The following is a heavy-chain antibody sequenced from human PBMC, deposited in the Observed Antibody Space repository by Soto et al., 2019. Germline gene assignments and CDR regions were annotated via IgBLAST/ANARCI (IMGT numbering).Heavy chain of an antibody. J-gene: IGHJ5*02. V-gene: IGHV3-23*01. D-gene: IGHD2-2*01. Sequence: EAQLLESGGDLVQPGGSLRLSCAASCFTFADYGMNWVLQIPGKGLAWVARVSGNGANTYYADPVKGRFTISRDNSKNMIYLQMNSLRIEDTAIYYGARPRVSGARGDWCDPGGQGTLVVVS. CDR2: VSGNGANT. CDR3: ARPRVSGARGDWCDP. CDR1: CFTFADYG.